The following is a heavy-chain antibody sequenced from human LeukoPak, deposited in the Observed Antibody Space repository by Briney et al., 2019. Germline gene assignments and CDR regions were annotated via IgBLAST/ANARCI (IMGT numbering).Heavy chain of an antibody. V-gene: IGHV5-51*01. CDR1: GYTFSTYW. Sequence: GESLKISCKGSGYTFSTYWIGWVRQIPGKGLEWMGIIYPGDSHTRNSPSFQGQVTISADKSMSTAYLQWSSLKVSDTAMYYCARQSSNGDFDYWGQGTLVTVSS. J-gene: IGHJ4*02. CDR3: ARQSSNGDFDY. CDR2: IYPGDSHT. D-gene: IGHD4-11*01.